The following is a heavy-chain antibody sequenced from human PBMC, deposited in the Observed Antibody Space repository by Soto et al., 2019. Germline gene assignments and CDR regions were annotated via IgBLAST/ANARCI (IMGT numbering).Heavy chain of an antibody. D-gene: IGHD2-15*01. Sequence: PGGSLRLSGAASGFPFSTFEMNWVRQAPGKGLEWVSYIIGSGTITYYADSVKGRFTISRDNAKNSLYLQMNSLRAEDTAVYYCVGGGLFYFDYWGQGRLVTVSS. CDR3: VGGGLFYFDY. CDR1: GFPFSTFE. CDR2: IIGSGTIT. J-gene: IGHJ4*02. V-gene: IGHV3-48*03.